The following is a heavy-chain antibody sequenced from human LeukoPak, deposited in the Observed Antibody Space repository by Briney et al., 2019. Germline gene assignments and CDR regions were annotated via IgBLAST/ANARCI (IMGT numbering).Heavy chain of an antibody. CDR1: GYSFTIYN. J-gene: IGHJ6*03. CDR2: INPSDGAT. V-gene: IGHV1-46*01. CDR3: AREEGGGLSGNLGVLFATYYTYYYMDV. Sequence: ASVKVSCKASGYSFTIYNIHWVRQAPGQGLEWMGMINPSDGATTYAQRFQGRLTMTRDMSTTTVYMDLRSLRSEDTAVYFCAREEGGGLSGNLGVLFATYYTYYYMDVWGRGTMVTVSS. D-gene: IGHD3-16*01.